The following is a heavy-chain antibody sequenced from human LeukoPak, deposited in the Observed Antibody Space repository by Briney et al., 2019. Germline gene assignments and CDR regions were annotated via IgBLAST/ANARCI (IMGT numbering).Heavy chain of an antibody. CDR3: ARAHGGYYYYMDV. CDR1: GFTFSSYA. D-gene: IGHD3-10*01. CDR2: ISGSGGST. J-gene: IGHJ6*03. Sequence: GGSLRLSCAASGFTFSSYAMSWVRQASGKGLEWVSAISGSGGSTYYADSVKGRFTISRDNSKNTLYLQMNSLRAEDTAVYFCARAHGGYYYYMDVWGKGITVTVCS. V-gene: IGHV3-23*01.